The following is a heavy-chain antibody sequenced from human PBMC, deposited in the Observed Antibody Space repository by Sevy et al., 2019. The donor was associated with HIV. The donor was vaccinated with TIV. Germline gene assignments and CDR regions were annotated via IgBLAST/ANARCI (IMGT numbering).Heavy chain of an antibody. V-gene: IGHV3-49*03. D-gene: IGHD2-15*01. CDR1: GFTFGPYA. CDR3: AREAGVVVVVAANQFDY. CDR2: IRGKPFGGTT. Sequence: GGSLRLSCAASGFTFGPYAMSWFRQAPGKGLEWVAFIRGKPFGGTTEYAASVKGRFTISRDDSKGIAYWDMNSLKIDDSAIYYCAREAGVVVVVAANQFDYWGLGTLVTVSS. J-gene: IGHJ4*02.